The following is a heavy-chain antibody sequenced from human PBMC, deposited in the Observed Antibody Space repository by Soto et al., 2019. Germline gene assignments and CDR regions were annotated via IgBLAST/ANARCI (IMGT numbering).Heavy chain of an antibody. CDR3: ATEKSSSCYWGY. J-gene: IGHJ4*02. Sequence: EVQQLESGGGLVQPGGSMRLSCAASGFTFSSYAMSWFRQAPGKGLEWVSAISGSGGSTYYADSVKGRFTIYRDNSKNTLYLEMNSRRAEDTTVYYCATEKSSSCYWGYLGQGTLVTVSS. D-gene: IGHD6-13*01. CDR1: GFTFSSYA. V-gene: IGHV3-23*01. CDR2: ISGSGGST.